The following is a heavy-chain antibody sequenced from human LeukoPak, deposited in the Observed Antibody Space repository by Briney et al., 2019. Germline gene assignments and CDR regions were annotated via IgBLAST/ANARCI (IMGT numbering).Heavy chain of an antibody. CDR1: GFTFSNFA. CDR2: ISGSGGST. V-gene: IGHV3-23*01. Sequence: TGGSLRLSCTASGFTFSNFAMSWVRQAPGKGLEWVSAISGSGGSTYYADSVKGRFTISRDNSKNTLYLQMNSLRAEDTAVYYCAKLIRPYCSGGSCYSGTGDYWGQGTLATVSS. CDR3: AKLIRPYCSGGSCYSGTGDY. J-gene: IGHJ4*02. D-gene: IGHD2-15*01.